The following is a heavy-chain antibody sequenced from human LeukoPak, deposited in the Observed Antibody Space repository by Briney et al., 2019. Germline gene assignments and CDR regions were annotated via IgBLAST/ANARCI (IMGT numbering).Heavy chain of an antibody. V-gene: IGHV4-59*01. CDR2: LYDSGST. CDR3: ASGRNFYDSSGYYYYYYGMDV. CDR1: GGSISNYY. Sequence: SETLSLTCTVSGGSISNYYWSWIRQPPGKGLEWIGYLYDSGSTNYNPSLKSRVAISVDTSKNQFSLKLNSVTAADTAVYYCASGRNFYDSSGYYYYYYGMDVWGQGTTVTVSS. D-gene: IGHD3-22*01. J-gene: IGHJ6*02.